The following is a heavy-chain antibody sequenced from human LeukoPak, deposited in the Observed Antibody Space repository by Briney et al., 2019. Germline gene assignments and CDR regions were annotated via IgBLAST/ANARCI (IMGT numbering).Heavy chain of an antibody. CDR1: GYTFTNYY. V-gene: IGHV1-46*01. CDR2: INPSGGST. D-gene: IGHD5-12*01. CDR3: ARALYSGYYYFDY. Sequence: ASVKVSCKASGYTFTNYYMHWVRQAPGQGLEWMGIINPSGGSTSYAQKFQGRVTMTRDTSTSTVYMKLSSLRSEDTAVYYCARALYSGYYYFDYWGQGTLVTVSS. J-gene: IGHJ4*02.